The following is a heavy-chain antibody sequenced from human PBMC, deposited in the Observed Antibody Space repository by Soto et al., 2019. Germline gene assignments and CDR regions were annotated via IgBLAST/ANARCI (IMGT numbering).Heavy chain of an antibody. CDR1: GFMFSSYR. Sequence: GGSLRLSCAASGFMFSSYRMNWVRQAPGKGLEWVSSINSGGTYRYYADSVQGRFTISRNNARNSFYLQMNSLGVEDTAVYYCVRDLTTYGSPHFDYWGQGTLVTVSS. V-gene: IGHV3-21*06. CDR3: VRDLTTYGSPHFDY. J-gene: IGHJ4*02. CDR2: INSGGTYR. D-gene: IGHD3-10*01.